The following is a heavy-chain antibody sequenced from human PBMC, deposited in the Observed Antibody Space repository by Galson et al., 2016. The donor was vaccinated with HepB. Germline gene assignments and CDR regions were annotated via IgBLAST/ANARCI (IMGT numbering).Heavy chain of an antibody. CDR2: ISAYNGDT. J-gene: IGHJ4*02. V-gene: IGHV1-18*01. CDR3: ARDLENYDFWSGYYKCLDY. CDR1: GYTFTNYG. D-gene: IGHD3-3*01. Sequence: SVKVSCKASGYTFTNYGISWVRQAPGQGLEWMGRISAYNGDTSYAQKLQGRVTMTTDTSTSTAYMELRSLRSDDTAVYYCARDLENYDFWSGYYKCLDYWGQGTMITVSS.